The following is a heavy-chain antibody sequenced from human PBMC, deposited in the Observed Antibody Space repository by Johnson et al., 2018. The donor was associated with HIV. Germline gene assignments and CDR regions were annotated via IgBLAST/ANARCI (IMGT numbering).Heavy chain of an antibody. D-gene: IGHD3-16*01. CDR3: AREFGDLRAFDI. Sequence: VQLVESGGGLVKPGDSLRLSCTASGFTFSNAWMSWVRQAPGKGLEWVGRIKSKTDGGTTDYAAPVKGRFPISRDDSKNTLYLQMNGLRAEDTAVYYCAREFGDLRAFDIWGQGTMVTVSS. J-gene: IGHJ3*02. CDR1: GFTFSNAW. CDR2: IKSKTDGGTT. V-gene: IGHV3-15*01.